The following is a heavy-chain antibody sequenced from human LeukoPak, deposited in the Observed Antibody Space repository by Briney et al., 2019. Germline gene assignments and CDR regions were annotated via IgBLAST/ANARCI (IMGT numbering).Heavy chain of an antibody. CDR3: ARDTRGFYYYGSGSYYSPDYYYYMDV. CDR1: GFTFSSYG. CDR2: ISGSGGST. Sequence: GGTLRLSCAASGFTFSSYGMSWVRQAPGKGLEWVSAISGSGGSTYYADSVKGRFTISRDNSKNTLYLQMNSLRAEDTAVYYCARDTRGFYYYGSGSYYSPDYYYYMDVWGKGTTVTISS. D-gene: IGHD3-10*01. V-gene: IGHV3-23*01. J-gene: IGHJ6*03.